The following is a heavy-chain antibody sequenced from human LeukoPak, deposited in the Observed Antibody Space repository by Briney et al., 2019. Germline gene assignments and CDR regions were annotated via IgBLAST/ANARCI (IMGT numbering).Heavy chain of an antibody. D-gene: IGHD3-9*01. J-gene: IGHJ4*02. V-gene: IGHV4-34*01. Sequence: SETLSLTCAVYGGSFSGYYWSWIRQPPGKGLEWIGEINHSGSTNFNPSLKSRVNIAVDTSKNHFSLTLSSLPAAATAVYYCARGPLTGSYYFDYWGQGTLVTVSS. CDR2: INHSGST. CDR1: GGSFSGYY. CDR3: ARGPLTGSYYFDY.